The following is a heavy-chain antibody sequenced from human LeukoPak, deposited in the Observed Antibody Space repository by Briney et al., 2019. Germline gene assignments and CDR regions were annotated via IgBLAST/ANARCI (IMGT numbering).Heavy chain of an antibody. J-gene: IGHJ1*01. D-gene: IGHD3-22*01. CDR3: ARYDSSGPGYFQH. V-gene: IGHV4-59*08. Sequence: KPSETLSLTCAVSGGSISSYYWSWIRQPPGKGLEWIGYIYYSGSTNYNPSLKSRVTISVDTSKNQFSLKLSSVTAADTAVYYCARYDSSGPGYFQHWGQGTLVTVSS. CDR2: IYYSGST. CDR1: GGSISSYY.